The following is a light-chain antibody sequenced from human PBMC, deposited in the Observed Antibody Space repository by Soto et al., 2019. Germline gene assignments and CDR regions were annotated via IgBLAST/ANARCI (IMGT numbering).Light chain of an antibody. CDR2: EST. J-gene: IGLJ2*01. Sequence: QSVLTQPASVSGSPGQSITISCTGSSSDVGSSNLVSWFQQHPGKAPKLIIYESTKRPSGVSGRFSASKSGDTASLTISGLQAEDEADYYCCSYVRASTSLVFGGGTKLTVL. V-gene: IGLV2-23*01. CDR3: CSYVRASTSLV. CDR1: SSDVGSSNL.